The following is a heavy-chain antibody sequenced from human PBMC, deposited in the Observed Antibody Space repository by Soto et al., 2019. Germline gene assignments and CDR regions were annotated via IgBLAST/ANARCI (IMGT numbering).Heavy chain of an antibody. V-gene: IGHV3-23*01. D-gene: IGHD3-10*01. Sequence: GGSLRLSCAASGFTFSSYAMSWVRQAPGKGLEWVSAISGSGGSTYYADSVKGRFTISRDNSKNTLYLQMNSLRAEDTAVYYCAKDLEPITMVRGFMGYYGMDVWGQGTTVTVSS. CDR3: AKDLEPITMVRGFMGYYGMDV. CDR1: GFTFSSYA. J-gene: IGHJ6*02. CDR2: ISGSGGST.